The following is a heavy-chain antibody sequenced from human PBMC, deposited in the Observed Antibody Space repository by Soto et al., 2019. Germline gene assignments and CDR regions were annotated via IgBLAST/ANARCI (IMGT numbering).Heavy chain of an antibody. D-gene: IGHD2-15*01. CDR2: MNPNSGNT. CDR1: GYTFTSYD. Sequence: ASVKVSCKASGYTFTSYDINWVRQATGQGLEWMGWMNPNSGNTGYAQKFQGRVTMTRNTSISTAYMELSSLRSEDTAVYYCARGWGNSGYCSGGSCANWFDPWGQGTLVTVSS. V-gene: IGHV1-8*01. J-gene: IGHJ5*02. CDR3: ARGWGNSGYCSGGSCANWFDP.